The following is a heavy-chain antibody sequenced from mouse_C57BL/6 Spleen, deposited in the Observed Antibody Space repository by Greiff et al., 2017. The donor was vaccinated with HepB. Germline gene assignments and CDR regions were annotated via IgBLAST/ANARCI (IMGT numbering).Heavy chain of an antibody. CDR2: IYPGDGDT. V-gene: IGHV1-82*01. J-gene: IGHJ4*01. D-gene: IGHD1-1*01. CDR3: ARDYYGSSYGYAMDY. Sequence: VQLQQSGPELVKPGASVKISCKASGYAFSSSWMNWVKQRPGKGLEWIGRIYPGDGDTNYNGKFKGKATLTADKSSSTAYMQLSSLTSEDSAVYCCARDYYGSSYGYAMDYWGQGTSVTVSS. CDR1: GYAFSSSW.